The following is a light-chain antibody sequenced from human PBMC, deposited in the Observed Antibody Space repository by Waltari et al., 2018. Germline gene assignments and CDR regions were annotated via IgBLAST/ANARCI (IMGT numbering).Light chain of an antibody. J-gene: IGKJ3*01. V-gene: IGKV1-39*01. CDR2: SAS. CDR1: QSISSY. CDR3: QHSYTTPLT. Sequence: DIQMTQSTSSLSASVGDRVTITCRASQSISSYLNWYQQRPGKAPKLLISSASSLQSGVPSRFSGSGSGTDFTLTISSLQPEDIATYYCQHSYTTPLTFGPGSKVEIK.